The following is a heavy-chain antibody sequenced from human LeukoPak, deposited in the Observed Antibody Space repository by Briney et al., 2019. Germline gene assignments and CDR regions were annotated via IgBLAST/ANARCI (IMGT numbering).Heavy chain of an antibody. D-gene: IGHD1-14*01. J-gene: IGHJ4*02. CDR3: ARSNQADDY. CDR1: GFTFSTYW. CDR2: INPGGSSI. Sequence: PGGPLSFSFAASGFTFSTYWMHWFGKVPGKGLLWVARINPGGSSITYADSVKGRFTISRDNAKNTLYLQMDSLRAEDTGVYYCARSNQADDYWGQGTLVTVSS. V-gene: IGHV3-74*01.